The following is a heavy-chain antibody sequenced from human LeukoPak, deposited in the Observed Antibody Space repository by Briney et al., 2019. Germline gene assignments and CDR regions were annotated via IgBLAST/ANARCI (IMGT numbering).Heavy chain of an antibody. Sequence: SETLSLTCTVSGGSISISSYYWGWIRQPPGKGLEWIGSMYHSGSTYYNPSLKSRVTISVDTSKNQFSLKLSSVTAVDTAVYYCARNSDDAFDIWGQGTMVTVSS. CDR1: GGSISISSYY. V-gene: IGHV4-39*07. D-gene: IGHD3-10*01. CDR3: ARNSDDAFDI. J-gene: IGHJ3*02. CDR2: MYHSGST.